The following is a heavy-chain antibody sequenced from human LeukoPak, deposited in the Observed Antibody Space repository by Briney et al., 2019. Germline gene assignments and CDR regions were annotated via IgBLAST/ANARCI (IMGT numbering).Heavy chain of an antibody. J-gene: IGHJ4*02. V-gene: IGHV4-31*03. Sequence: SQTLSVTCTVSGGSISSGGYYWSWIRRHPGKGLEWIGYIYYSGSTYYNPSLKSRVTISVDTSKNQFSLKLSSVTAADTAVYYCASSYYGSGSYPFDYWGQGTLVTVSS. D-gene: IGHD3-10*01. CDR2: IYYSGST. CDR3: ASSYYGSGSYPFDY. CDR1: GGSISSGGYY.